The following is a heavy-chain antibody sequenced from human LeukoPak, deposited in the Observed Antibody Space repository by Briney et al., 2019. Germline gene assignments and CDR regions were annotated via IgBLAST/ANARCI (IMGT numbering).Heavy chain of an antibody. Sequence: GGSLRLSCAASGFSFSSYDMSWVRQAPGKGLEWVSAIRESGESTYYADSVKGRFTISRDNSRNMLFLQMSGLRAEDTAVYYCALTDGSGSYWLYWGQGTLVTVSS. CDR1: GFSFSSYD. CDR2: IRESGEST. D-gene: IGHD3-10*01. CDR3: ALTDGSGSYWLY. V-gene: IGHV3-23*01. J-gene: IGHJ4*02.